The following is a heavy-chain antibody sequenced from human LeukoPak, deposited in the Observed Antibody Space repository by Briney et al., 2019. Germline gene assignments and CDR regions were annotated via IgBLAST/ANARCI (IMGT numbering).Heavy chain of an antibody. CDR2: IKQDGSEK. J-gene: IGHJ4*02. Sequence: PGGSLRLSCAASGFTFSSYWMSWVRQAPGKGLEWVANIKQDGSEKYYVDSVKGRFTISRDSYKSTLYLHMNNLRAEDTATYFCAKDAEGIRYFDWLLDFWGQGTLVTVSS. V-gene: IGHV3-7*01. CDR1: GFTFSSYW. D-gene: IGHD3-9*01. CDR3: AKDAEGIRYFDWLLDF.